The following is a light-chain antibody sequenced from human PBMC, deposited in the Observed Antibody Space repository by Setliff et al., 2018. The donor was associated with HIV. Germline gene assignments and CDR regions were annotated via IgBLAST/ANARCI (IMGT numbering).Light chain of an antibody. V-gene: IGLV6-57*03. CDR1: SGSIASDF. J-gene: IGLJ3*02. CDR3: QSSDGDIRGV. CDR2: ENK. Sequence: NFLLTQPHSVSESPGKTVTISCTRSSGSIASDFVQWYQQRPGSAPTTLIYENKERPSGVPDRFSGSIDSSSNSASLTISGLKTEDEADYYCQSSDGDIRGVFGGGTQLTVL.